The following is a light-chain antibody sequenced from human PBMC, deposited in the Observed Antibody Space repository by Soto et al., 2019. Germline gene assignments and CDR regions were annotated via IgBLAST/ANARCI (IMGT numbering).Light chain of an antibody. J-gene: IGKJ3*01. CDR1: QSISGW. V-gene: IGKV1-5*01. CDR2: DAS. Sequence: DIPMTQSPSTLSASIGDRVTITCRASQSISGWLAWYQQKPGKAPKLLIYDASSLESGVPSRFSGSGSGTEFTLTISSLQPDDFATYYCQQYNSYSTFGPGTTVDIK. CDR3: QQYNSYST.